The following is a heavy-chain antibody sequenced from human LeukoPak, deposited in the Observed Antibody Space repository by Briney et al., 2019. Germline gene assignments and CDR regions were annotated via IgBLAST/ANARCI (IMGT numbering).Heavy chain of an antibody. CDR2: FDPEDGEA. CDR1: GYTLTELS. V-gene: IGHV1-24*01. J-gene: IGHJ5*02. Sequence: ASVKVSCKVSGYTLTELSMHWVRQAPGKGLEWMGGFDPEDGEAIYAQKFQGRVTMTEDTSTDTAYMELSSLRSEDTAVYYCATTGGRGSGRRGWFDPWGQGTLVTVSS. CDR3: ATTGGRGSGRRGWFDP. D-gene: IGHD3-10*01.